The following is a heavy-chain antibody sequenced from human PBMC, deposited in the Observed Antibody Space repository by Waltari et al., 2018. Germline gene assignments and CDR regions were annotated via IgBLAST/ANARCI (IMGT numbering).Heavy chain of an antibody. CDR3: VHGDYHAFDI. CDR1: GFTFKDYV. J-gene: IGHJ3*02. V-gene: IGHV3-9*01. Sequence: EVQLVESGGGLVQPGRSLRLPCAAAGFTFKDYVMHWVRQAPGKGLEWVSGSSWNSGSIAYVDSVKGRFTISRDNDENSLYLQMNSLRPEDTALYYCVHGDYHAFDIWGQGTMVTVSS. D-gene: IGHD4-17*01. CDR2: SSWNSGSI.